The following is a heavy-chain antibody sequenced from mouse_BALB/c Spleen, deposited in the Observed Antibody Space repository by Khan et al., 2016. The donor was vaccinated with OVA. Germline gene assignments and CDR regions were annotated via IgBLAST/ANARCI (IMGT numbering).Heavy chain of an antibody. CDR3: TISVYSAWFAY. Sequence: VQLQQSGAELVRPGALVKLSCKASGFNIKDYYMHWVKQRPEQGLEWIGWIDPENGDTVYDPKFQGKASITANTSSNTAYLQLSSLTSEDTDIYYCTISVYSAWFAYWGQGTPVTVSA. V-gene: IGHV14-1*02. J-gene: IGHJ3*01. CDR1: GFNIKDYY. CDR2: IDPENGDT.